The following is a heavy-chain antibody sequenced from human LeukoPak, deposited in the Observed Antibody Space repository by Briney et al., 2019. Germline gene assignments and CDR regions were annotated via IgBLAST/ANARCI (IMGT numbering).Heavy chain of an antibody. D-gene: IGHD1-7*01. CDR3: ARMEGTVNWFDP. Sequence: PGGSLGLSCAASGFTFSSYRMNWVRQAPGKGLEWVSHISRSSSTIYYADSVKGRFTISRDNAKNSLYLQMDSLRDEDTAVYYCARMEGTVNWFDPWGQGTLVTVSS. CDR2: ISRSSSTI. V-gene: IGHV3-48*02. J-gene: IGHJ5*02. CDR1: GFTFSSYR.